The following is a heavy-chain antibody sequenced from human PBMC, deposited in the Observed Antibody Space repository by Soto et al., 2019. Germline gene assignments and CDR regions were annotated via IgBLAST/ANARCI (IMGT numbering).Heavy chain of an antibody. J-gene: IGHJ6*02. V-gene: IGHV3-53*01. CDR3: ATSDIVVVRRPLYYGMDV. D-gene: IGHD2-15*01. Sequence: HPVGSLRLSCAVSGFTVSSNYMSWVRQAPGKGLEWVSVIYSGGSTYYADSVKGRFTISRDNSKNTLYLQMNSLRAEDTAVYYCATSDIVVVRRPLYYGMDVWGQGTTVTVSS. CDR2: IYSGGST. CDR1: GFTVSSNY.